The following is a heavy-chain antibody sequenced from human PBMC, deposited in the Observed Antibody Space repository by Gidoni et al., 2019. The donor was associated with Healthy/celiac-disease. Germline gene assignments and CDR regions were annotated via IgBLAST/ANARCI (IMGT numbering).Heavy chain of an antibody. V-gene: IGHV1-2*02. J-gene: IGHJ4*02. Sequence: QVQLVQSGAEVKKPGASVKVSCKASGYTFTGYYIHWVRQAPGQGLEWMGWINPNSGGTKYAQKFQGRVTMTRGTSISTAYMELSGLTSDDTAVYYCAREDTAMAVDYWGQGTLVTVSS. D-gene: IGHD5-18*01. CDR1: GYTFTGYY. CDR3: AREDTAMAVDY. CDR2: INPNSGGT.